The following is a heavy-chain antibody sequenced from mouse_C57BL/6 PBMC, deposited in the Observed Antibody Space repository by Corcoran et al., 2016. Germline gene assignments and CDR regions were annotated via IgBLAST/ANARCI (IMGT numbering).Heavy chain of an antibody. J-gene: IGHJ2*01. CDR2: IYIGNGYT. D-gene: IGHD1-1*01. Sequence: VQLQQSGPELVRPGSSVKMSCKTSGYTFTNNGISWVKQRPGQGLEWIGYIYIGNGYTEYNEKFKGKATLTSDTSSSTAYMQVSSLTSEDSALYFCARGDYYGSNYLDYWGQGTTLTVSS. CDR1: GYTFTNNG. V-gene: IGHV1-58*01. CDR3: ARGDYYGSNYLDY.